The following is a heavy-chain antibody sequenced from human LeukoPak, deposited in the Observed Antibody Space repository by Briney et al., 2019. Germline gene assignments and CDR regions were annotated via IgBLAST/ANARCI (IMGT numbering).Heavy chain of an antibody. CDR2: INTDGTST. V-gene: IGHV3-74*01. J-gene: IGHJ4*02. CDR3: ARDAAGFDY. D-gene: IGHD6-13*01. Sequence: PGGSLRLSCAASGFTFSTYWMHWVRQAPGKGLVWVSHINTDGTSTTYADSVKGRFTISRDTANNTLYLQMNSLRAEDTAVYYCARDAAGFDYWGQGTLVTVSS. CDR1: GFTFSTYW.